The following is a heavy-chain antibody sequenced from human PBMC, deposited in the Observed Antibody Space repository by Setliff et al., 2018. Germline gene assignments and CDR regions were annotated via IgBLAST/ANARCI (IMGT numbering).Heavy chain of an antibody. CDR1: GFTFSSYA. V-gene: IGHV3-7*01. J-gene: IGHJ6*02. CDR2: ITHDGSKT. CDR3: TRDQDYYGMDV. Sequence: GGSLRLSCAASGFTFSSYAMHWVRQAPGKGLEWVASITHDGSKTYILDSVKGRFTISRDNTKNSLYLQMNSLGGEDTAVYHCTRDQDYYGMDVWGQGTTVTVSS.